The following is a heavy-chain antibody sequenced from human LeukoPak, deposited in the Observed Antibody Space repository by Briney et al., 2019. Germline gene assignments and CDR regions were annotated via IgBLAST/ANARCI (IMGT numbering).Heavy chain of an antibody. V-gene: IGHV1-69*06. D-gene: IGHD3-3*01. Sequence: SVKVSCKASGYTFTSYGISWVRQAPGQGLEWMGGIIPIFGTANYAQKFQGRVTITADKSTSTAYMELSSLRSEDTAVYYCARGVGDFWSGLNWFDPWGQGTLVTVSS. CDR1: GYTFTSYG. CDR3: ARGVGDFWSGLNWFDP. CDR2: IIPIFGTA. J-gene: IGHJ5*02.